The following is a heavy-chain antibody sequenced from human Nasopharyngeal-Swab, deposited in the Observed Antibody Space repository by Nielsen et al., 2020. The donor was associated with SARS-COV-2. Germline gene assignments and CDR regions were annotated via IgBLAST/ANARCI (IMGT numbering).Heavy chain of an antibody. Sequence: GGSLRLSCAASGFTFSSYSMNWVRQAPGKGLEWVPSISSSSSYIYYADSVKGRFTISRDNAKNSLYLQMNSLRAEDTAVYYCARGSCYYDSSGYYDYWGQGTLVTVSS. CDR3: ARGSCYYDSSGYYDY. CDR1: GFTFSSYS. V-gene: IGHV3-21*01. D-gene: IGHD3-22*01. J-gene: IGHJ4*02. CDR2: ISSSSSYI.